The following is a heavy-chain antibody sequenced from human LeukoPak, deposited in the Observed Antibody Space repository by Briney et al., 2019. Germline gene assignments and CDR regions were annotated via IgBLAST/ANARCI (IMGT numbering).Heavy chain of an antibody. D-gene: IGHD3-22*01. Sequence: GASVKVSCKASGYTFTNYGISWLRQAPGQGLEWMGWISAYNGDTEYAQNLQGRVTMTTDTSTSTAYMELRNLRSDDTAVYYCARDNPYYYLYWGQGTLVTVSS. CDR1: GYTFTNYG. V-gene: IGHV1-18*01. CDR3: ARDNPYYYLY. J-gene: IGHJ4*02. CDR2: ISAYNGDT.